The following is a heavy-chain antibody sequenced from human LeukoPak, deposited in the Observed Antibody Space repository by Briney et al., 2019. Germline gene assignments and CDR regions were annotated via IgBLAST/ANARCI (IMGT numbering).Heavy chain of an antibody. D-gene: IGHD3-3*01. V-gene: IGHV4-30-2*01. J-gene: IGHJ4*02. CDR3: ARHYVFVSGGSSFDF. CDR2: IYHSGST. CDR1: GGSISSGGYY. Sequence: PSETLSLTCTVSGGSISSGGYYWSRIRQPPGKGLEWIGYIYHSGSTYYNPSLKTRLTISLDTSKNQFSLKLSSVTAADTAVYYCARHYVFVSGGSSFDFWGQGTLVTVSS.